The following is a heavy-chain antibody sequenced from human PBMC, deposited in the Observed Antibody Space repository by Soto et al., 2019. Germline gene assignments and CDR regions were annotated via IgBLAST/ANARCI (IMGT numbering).Heavy chain of an antibody. CDR3: ARSTVVTPIGAFDI. CDR2: IIPIFGTA. Sequence: QVQLVQSGAEVKKPGSSVKVSCKASGGTFSSYAISWVRQAPGQGLEWMGGIIPIFGTANYAQKFQGRVTITADESTSPAYMELSSRRSEDTAVYYCARSTVVTPIGAFDIWGQGTMVTVSS. V-gene: IGHV1-69*12. J-gene: IGHJ3*02. CDR1: GGTFSSYA. D-gene: IGHD4-17*01.